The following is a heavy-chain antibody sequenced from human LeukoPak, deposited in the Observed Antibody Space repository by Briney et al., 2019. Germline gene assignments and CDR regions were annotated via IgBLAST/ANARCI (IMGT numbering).Heavy chain of an antibody. J-gene: IGHJ4*02. CDR3: ARLRYSSSGFDY. V-gene: IGHV4-59*08. Sequence: PSETPSLTCTVSGGSISSYYWSWIRQPPGKGLEWIGYIYYSGSTNYNPSLKSRVTISVDTSKNQFSLKLSSVTAADTAVYYCARLRYSSSGFDYWGQGTLVTVSS. CDR1: GGSISSYY. D-gene: IGHD6-13*01. CDR2: IYYSGST.